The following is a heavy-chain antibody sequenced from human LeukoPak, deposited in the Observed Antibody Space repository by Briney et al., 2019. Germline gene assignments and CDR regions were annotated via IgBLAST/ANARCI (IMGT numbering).Heavy chain of an antibody. CDR2: IYYSGST. Sequence: RSSETLSLTCTVSGGSISSYYWSWIRQPPGKGLEWIGYIYYSGSTNYNPSLKSRVTISVDTSKNQFSLKLSSVTAADTAVYYCARAVEARPRDYFDYWGQGTLVTVSS. CDR3: ARAVEARPRDYFDY. J-gene: IGHJ4*02. D-gene: IGHD1-26*01. V-gene: IGHV4-59*08. CDR1: GGSISSYY.